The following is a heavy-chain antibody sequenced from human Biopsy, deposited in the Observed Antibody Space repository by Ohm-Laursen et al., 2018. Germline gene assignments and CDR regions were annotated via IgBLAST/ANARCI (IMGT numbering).Heavy chain of an antibody. CDR3: ARATNSTGWRYYCFYGMDV. Sequence: PSETLSLPCTVSGGSISSDYWSWIRQTPGKGLEWIGYIYYIGSTNYNPSLKSRVTISVDTSKNQFSLRLNSVTAADTAVYYCARATNSTGWRYYCFYGMDVWGQGTTVTVSS. CDR2: IYYIGST. V-gene: IGHV4-59*01. J-gene: IGHJ6*02. D-gene: IGHD2/OR15-2a*01. CDR1: GGSISSDY.